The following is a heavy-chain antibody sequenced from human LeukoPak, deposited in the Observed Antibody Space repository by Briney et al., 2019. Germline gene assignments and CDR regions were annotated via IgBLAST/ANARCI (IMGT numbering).Heavy chain of an antibody. D-gene: IGHD1-26*01. V-gene: IGHV6-1*01. CDR1: GDSVSSNSAA. CDR3: ASIVGALNWFDP. Sequence: PSQTLSLTCAISGDSVSSNSAAWNWIRQSPSRGLEWLGRTYYRSRWYNDYAVSVKSRITINPDTSKNQFSLKLSSVTAADTAVYYCASIVGALNWFDPWGQGTLVTVSS. J-gene: IGHJ5*02. CDR2: TYYRSRWYN.